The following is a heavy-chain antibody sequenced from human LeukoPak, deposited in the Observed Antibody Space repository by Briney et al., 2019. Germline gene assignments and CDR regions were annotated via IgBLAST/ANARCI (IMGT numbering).Heavy chain of an antibody. D-gene: IGHD3-9*01. CDR2: IYYSGST. Sequence: SQTLSLTCTVSGGSISSVDYYWSWVRQPPGKGLERIGYIYYSGSTNYNPSLKSRVTISVDTSKNQFSLKLSSVTAADTAVYYCARHYYDILTGYSNWFDPWGQGTLVTVSS. CDR3: ARHYYDILTGYSNWFDP. J-gene: IGHJ5*02. CDR1: GGSISSVDYY. V-gene: IGHV4-30-4*08.